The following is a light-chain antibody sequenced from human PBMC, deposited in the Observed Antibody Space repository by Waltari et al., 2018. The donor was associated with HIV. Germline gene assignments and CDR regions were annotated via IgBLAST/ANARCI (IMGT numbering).Light chain of an antibody. J-gene: IGKJ4*01. Sequence: EIVLTQSPATLSLSQGARSTLSCRASQSVDSYVAWYQQRPGQAPKLLIYDSSNRATGVPARFSASGSGTEFTLTISSLEPEDFAVYYCHQRSKWPLTFGGGTKVEIK. V-gene: IGKV3-11*01. CDR2: DSS. CDR1: QSVDSY. CDR3: HQRSKWPLT.